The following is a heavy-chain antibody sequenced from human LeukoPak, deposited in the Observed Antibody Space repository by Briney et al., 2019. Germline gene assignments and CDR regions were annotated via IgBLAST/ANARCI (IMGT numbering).Heavy chain of an antibody. CDR3: ARRVSASGRDYFDY. CDR1: GGSISGYY. Sequence: SETLSLTCTVSGGSISGYYWSWIRQPPGKGLEWIGYIYYSGSTTYNPSLKSRVTISVDTFKNHFSLKLRSVTAADTAVYYCARRVSASGRDYFDYWGQGTLVTVSS. V-gene: IGHV4-59*08. J-gene: IGHJ4*02. CDR2: IYYSGST. D-gene: IGHD2-2*01.